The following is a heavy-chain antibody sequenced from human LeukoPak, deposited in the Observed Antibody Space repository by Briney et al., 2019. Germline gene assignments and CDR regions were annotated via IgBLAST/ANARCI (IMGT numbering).Heavy chain of an antibody. D-gene: IGHD2-2*03. V-gene: IGHV3-23*01. J-gene: IGHJ4*02. Sequence: PGGTLRLSCAASGFTFSSHGMNWVRQAPGKGLEWVSGIGGSGVRTYYADSVKGRFTISRDNSRNTVYLQMKSLRDEDTAVYCAKDSNWILFDDWGQGTLVTVSS. CDR1: GFTFSSHG. CDR2: IGGSGVRT. CDR3: AKDSNWILFDD.